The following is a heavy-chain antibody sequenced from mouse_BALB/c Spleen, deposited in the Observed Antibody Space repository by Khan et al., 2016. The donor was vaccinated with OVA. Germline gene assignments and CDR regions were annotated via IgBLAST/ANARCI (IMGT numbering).Heavy chain of an antibody. D-gene: IGHD1-1*01. CDR3: ARSGTITTVVITDFDY. CDR2: ITYSGST. J-gene: IGHJ2*01. Sequence: EVQLQESGPGLVKPSQSLSLTCTVTGYSITSDYAWNWIRQFPGNKLEWVGYITYSGSTSYNPSLKSRISITRDTSKNQFFLQLNSVTTEDTATYYCARSGTITTVVITDFDYWGQGTTLAVSA. V-gene: IGHV3-2*02. CDR1: GYSITSDYA.